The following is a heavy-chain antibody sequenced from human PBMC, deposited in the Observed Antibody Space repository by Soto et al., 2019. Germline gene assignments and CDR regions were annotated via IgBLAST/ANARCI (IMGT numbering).Heavy chain of an antibody. CDR1: GGSISSYY. D-gene: IGHD3-22*01. V-gene: IGHV4-59*08. CDR2: IYYSGST. Sequence: PSETLSLTCTVSGGSISSYYWSWIRQPPGKGLEWIGYIYYSGSTNYNPSLKSRVTISVDTSKNQFSLKLSSVTAADTAVYYCARQGYYDSSGYDGWFDPWGQGTLVTVSS. J-gene: IGHJ5*02. CDR3: ARQGYYDSSGYDGWFDP.